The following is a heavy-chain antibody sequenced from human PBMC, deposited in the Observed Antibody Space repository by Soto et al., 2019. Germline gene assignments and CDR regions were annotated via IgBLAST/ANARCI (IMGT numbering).Heavy chain of an antibody. CDR3: AKRGVLVPAAMEYYDGMDV. D-gene: IGHD2-2*01. CDR1: GGTFSSYA. Sequence: QVQLVQSGAEVKKPGSSVKVSCKASGGTFSSYAISWVRQAPGQGLEWMGGIIPIFGTANYAQKFQGRVTITADESTSTAYMELSSLRSEDTAVYYCAKRGVLVPAAMEYYDGMDVWGQGTTVTVSS. V-gene: IGHV1-69*12. J-gene: IGHJ6*02. CDR2: IIPIFGTA.